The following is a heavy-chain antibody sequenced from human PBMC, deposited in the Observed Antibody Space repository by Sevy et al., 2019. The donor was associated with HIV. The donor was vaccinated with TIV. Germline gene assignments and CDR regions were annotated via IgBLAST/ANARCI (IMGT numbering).Heavy chain of an antibody. CDR2: IKSKTDGGTT. CDR1: GFTFSNAW. D-gene: IGHD5-18*01. Sequence: GGSLRLSCAASGFTFSNAWMSWVRQAPGKGLEWVGRIKSKTDGGTTDYAAPVKGRFTISRDDSKNTLYLQMNSLKTEDTAVYYCTTSIKEGIQLWFNDAFDIWGQRTMVTVSS. J-gene: IGHJ3*02. V-gene: IGHV3-15*01. CDR3: TTSIKEGIQLWFNDAFDI.